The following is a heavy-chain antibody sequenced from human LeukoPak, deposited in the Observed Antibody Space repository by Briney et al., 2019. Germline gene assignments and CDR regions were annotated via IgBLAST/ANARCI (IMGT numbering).Heavy chain of an antibody. CDR2: IKPNSGDT. D-gene: IGHD1-26*01. Sequence: ASVKVSCNASGYSSTDYYIYWVRQAPGQGLEWMGWIKPNSGDTNYVQKFEGRVTMTRDTSISTAYMELSSLRSDDTAVYYCATKKYSGSFYAFWGQGTLVTVSS. J-gene: IGHJ4*02. CDR1: GYSSTDYY. V-gene: IGHV1-2*02. CDR3: ATKKYSGSFYAF.